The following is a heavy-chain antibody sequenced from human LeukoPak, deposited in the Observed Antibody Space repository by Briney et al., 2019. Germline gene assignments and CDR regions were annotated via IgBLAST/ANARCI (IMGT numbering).Heavy chain of an antibody. V-gene: IGHV3-21*01. J-gene: IGHJ5*02. D-gene: IGHD2-15*01. CDR1: GFTFSSYS. CDR2: ISSSSSYI. Sequence: TGGSLRLSCAASGFTFSSYSMNWVRQAPGKGLEWVSSISSSSSYIYYADSVKGRFTISRDNAKNSLYLQMNSLRAEDTAVYYCARDKACSGGSCYGGWFDPWGQGTLVTVSS. CDR3: ARDKACSGGSCYGGWFDP.